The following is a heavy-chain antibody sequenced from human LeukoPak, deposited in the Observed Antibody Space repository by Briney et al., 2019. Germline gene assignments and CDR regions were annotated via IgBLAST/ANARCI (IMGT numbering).Heavy chain of an antibody. D-gene: IGHD6-13*01. CDR1: GYTFTDYY. V-gene: IGHV1-2*06. Sequence: ASVKVSCKASGYTFTDYYIYWVRQAPGQGLEWMGRINPKSGDTNHAQKFQGGVTMTRDTSIRTAYLELSRLTSDDTAVYYCASGYSSSWINDYWGQGTLVTVSS. J-gene: IGHJ4*02. CDR3: ASGYSSSWINDY. CDR2: INPKSGDT.